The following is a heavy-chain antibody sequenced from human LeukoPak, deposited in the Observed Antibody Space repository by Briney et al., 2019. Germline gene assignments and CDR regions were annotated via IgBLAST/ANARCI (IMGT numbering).Heavy chain of an antibody. V-gene: IGHV1-2*02. J-gene: IGHJ4*02. CDR2: INPNSGGT. Sequence: ASVKVSCKASGYTFTRYYMHWVRQAPGQGLEWMGWINPNSGGTNYAQKFQGRVTMTRDTSISTAYMELSRLRSDDTAVYYCAASVRPAAAYYFDYWGQGTLVTVSS. D-gene: IGHD2-2*01. CDR1: GYTFTRYY. CDR3: AASVRPAAAYYFDY.